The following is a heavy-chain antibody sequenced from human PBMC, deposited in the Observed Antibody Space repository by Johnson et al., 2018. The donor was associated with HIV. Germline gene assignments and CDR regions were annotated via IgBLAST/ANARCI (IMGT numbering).Heavy chain of an antibody. CDR3: AKIWGDIAATGDAFDI. CDR1: VFTFSSYA. J-gene: IGHJ3*02. CDR2: ISGSGGST. V-gene: IGHV3-23*04. D-gene: IGHD5-12*01. Sequence: VQLVESGGGLVKPGGSLRLSCAASVFTFSSYAMHWVRQAPGKWLEWVSAISGSGGSTYYADSVKGRFTISRDNSKNTLYLQMDSLRPEDTAVYYCAKIWGDIAATGDAFDIWGQGTMVTVSS.